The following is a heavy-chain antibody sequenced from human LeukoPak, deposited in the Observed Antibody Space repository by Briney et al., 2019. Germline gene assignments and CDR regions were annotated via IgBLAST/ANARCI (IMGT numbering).Heavy chain of an antibody. J-gene: IGHJ4*02. CDR2: ISGSGTTI. CDR1: GITLSFDE. CDR3: ARPPPNYYDARGYVIDH. V-gene: IGHV3-48*03. D-gene: IGHD3-22*01. Sequence: PGGSLRLSCAASGITLSFDELNWVRQAPGKGLEWLSYISGSGTTIYYADSVKGRFTISRDNAKNSLYLQMSSLRAEDTAVYYCARPPPNYYDARGYVIDHCVQGTLVTVSS.